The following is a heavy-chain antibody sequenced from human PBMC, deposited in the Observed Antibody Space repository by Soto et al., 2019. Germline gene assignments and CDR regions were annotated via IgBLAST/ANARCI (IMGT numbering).Heavy chain of an antibody. CDR2: IYPGDSDT. V-gene: IGHV5-51*01. CDR1: GYSFTNYW. CDR3: ARQAGRYCSGGSCPHFDY. Sequence: PGESLKISCQGSGYSFTNYWIGWVRQMPGKGLEWMGIIYPGDSDTRYSPSFQGQVTISADKSISTAYLQWSSLKASDTAMYYCARQAGRYCSGGSCPHFDYWGQGTLVTVSS. J-gene: IGHJ4*02. D-gene: IGHD2-15*01.